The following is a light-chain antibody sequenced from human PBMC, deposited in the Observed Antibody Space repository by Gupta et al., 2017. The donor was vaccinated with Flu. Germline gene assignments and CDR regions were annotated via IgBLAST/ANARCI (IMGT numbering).Light chain of an antibody. CDR2: GVT. Sequence: STDVCHYDYVSWYQQHPGKAPKLMLYGVTTRPAGVPDRFSGSKSGNTASLAISGLQAEDEANYYCCSYAGTFTFVFGGGTKLTVL. CDR3: CSYAGTFTFV. J-gene: IGLJ3*02. CDR1: STDVCHYDY. V-gene: IGLV2-11*03.